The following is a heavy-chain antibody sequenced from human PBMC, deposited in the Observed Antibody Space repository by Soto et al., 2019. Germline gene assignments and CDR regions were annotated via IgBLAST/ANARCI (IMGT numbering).Heavy chain of an antibody. CDR3: ARGYSSGLPFDY. D-gene: IGHD3-22*01. V-gene: IGHV4-30-2*01. Sequence: SETLSLTCAVSGGSISSGGYSWSWIRQPPGKGLEWIGYIYHSGSTYYNPSLKSRVTISVDRSKNQFSLKLSSVTAADTAVYYCARGYSSGLPFDYWGQGTLVTVSS. J-gene: IGHJ4*02. CDR2: IYHSGST. CDR1: GGSISSGGYS.